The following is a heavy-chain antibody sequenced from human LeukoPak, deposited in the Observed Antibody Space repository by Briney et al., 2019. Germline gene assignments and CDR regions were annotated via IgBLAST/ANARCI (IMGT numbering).Heavy chain of an antibody. J-gene: IGHJ6*02. CDR3: ARASRGDSTYYGMDV. CDR1: GFTFSSYS. Sequence: PGGSLRLSCTASGFTFSSYSMNWVRQAPGKGLEWVSVIYSGGSTYYADSVKGRFTISRDNSKNTLYIQMNSLRAEDTAVYYCARASRGDSTYYGMDVWGQGTTVTVSS. V-gene: IGHV3-66*01. D-gene: IGHD4-17*01. CDR2: IYSGGST.